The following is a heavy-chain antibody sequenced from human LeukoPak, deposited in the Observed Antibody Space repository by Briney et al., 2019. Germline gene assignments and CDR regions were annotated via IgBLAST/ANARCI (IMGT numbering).Heavy chain of an antibody. V-gene: IGHV4-34*01. D-gene: IGHD2-2*01. CDR3: ARRGVVPAANV. CDR1: GGSFSGYY. J-gene: IGHJ4*02. CDR2: INHSGST. Sequence: SETLSLTCAVYGGSFSGYYWSWIRQPPGKGLEWIGEINHSGSTNYNPSLKSRVTISVDMSKNQFSLKLSSVTAADTAVYYCARRGVVPAANVWGQGTLVTVSS.